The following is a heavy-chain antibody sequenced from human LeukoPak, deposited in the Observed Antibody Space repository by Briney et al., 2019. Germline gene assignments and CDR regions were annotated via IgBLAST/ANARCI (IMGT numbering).Heavy chain of an antibody. J-gene: IGHJ4*02. D-gene: IGHD2-21*02. Sequence: GGSLRLSCTASGFTFGDYAMSWFRQAPGKGLEWVGFIRSKAYGGTTEYAASVKGRFTITRDDSKSIAYLQMNSLKTEDTAVYYCTRDPRPVVVTATSHDYWGQGTLVTVSS. V-gene: IGHV3-49*03. CDR1: GFTFGDYA. CDR2: IRSKAYGGTT. CDR3: TRDPRPVVVTATSHDY.